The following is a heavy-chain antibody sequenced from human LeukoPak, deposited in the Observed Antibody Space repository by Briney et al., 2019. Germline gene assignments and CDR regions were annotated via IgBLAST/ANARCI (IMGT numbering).Heavy chain of an antibody. Sequence: VGSLRLSCAASGFTFTSYAMSWVRQAPGEGLEWGSATSGSGGTTYYAASAKGRSTISRDNSKTTLYLQMHRLRAEDTAVHYCARDYGDYWGQGTLVTVSS. V-gene: IGHV3-23*01. CDR1: GFTFTSYA. CDR2: TSGSGGTT. J-gene: IGHJ4*02. D-gene: IGHD4-17*01. CDR3: ARDYGDY.